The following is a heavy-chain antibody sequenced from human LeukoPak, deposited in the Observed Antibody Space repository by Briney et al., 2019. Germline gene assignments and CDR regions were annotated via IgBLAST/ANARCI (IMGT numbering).Heavy chain of an antibody. V-gene: IGHV3-48*04. CDR3: ASLVDSSSD. CDR1: GFTFSSYS. Sequence: GGSLRLSCAASGFTFSSYSMNWVRQAPGKGLEWVSYISSSSSTIYYADSVKGRFTISRDNAKNSLYLQMNSLRAEDTAVYYCASLVDSSSDWGQGTLVTVSS. J-gene: IGHJ4*02. D-gene: IGHD6-13*01. CDR2: ISSSSSTI.